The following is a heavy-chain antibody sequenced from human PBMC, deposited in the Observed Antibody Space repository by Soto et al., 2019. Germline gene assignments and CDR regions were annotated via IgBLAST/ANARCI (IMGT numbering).Heavy chain of an antibody. Sequence: GGSQRLSCAATGFTFSVYAMTWVRQAPGKGLEWVSAVTANGGSTYSADSVKGRFTISRDNSKNTLFLQMNSLRAEDTAVYYCASLGVGDWANYYYYYGMDVWGQGTTVTVSS. D-gene: IGHD2-21*02. CDR2: VTANGGST. CDR3: ASLGVGDWANYYYYYGMDV. CDR1: GFTFSVYA. V-gene: IGHV3-23*01. J-gene: IGHJ6*02.